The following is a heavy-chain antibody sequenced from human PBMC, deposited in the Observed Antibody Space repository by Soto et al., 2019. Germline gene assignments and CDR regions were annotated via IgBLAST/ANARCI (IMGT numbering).Heavy chain of an antibody. Sequence: QVHLVQSGAEVKKPGASVKVSCKGSGYAFTTYGITWVRQAPEQGLEWMGWSSAHNGNTNYAQKLQGRDTVTRDTSTNTDYMELRSLRSDDTAVYYCARGRYGDYWGQGALVTVSS. CDR3: ARGRYGDY. CDR1: GYAFTTYG. D-gene: IGHD1-1*01. J-gene: IGHJ4*02. V-gene: IGHV1-18*01. CDR2: SSAHNGNT.